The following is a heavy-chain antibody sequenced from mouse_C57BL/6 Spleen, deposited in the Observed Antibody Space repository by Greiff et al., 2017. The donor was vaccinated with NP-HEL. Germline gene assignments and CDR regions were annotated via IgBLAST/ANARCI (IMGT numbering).Heavy chain of an antibody. V-gene: IGHV1-55*01. D-gene: IGHD2-2*01. Sequence: QVQLQQPGAELVKPGASVKMSCKASGYTFTSYWITWVKQRPGQGLEWIGDIYPGSGSTNYNEKFKSKATLTVTTSSSTAYMQLSSLTSEDSAVYYCARGNSGYGRFAYWGQGTLVTVSA. CDR2: IYPGSGST. J-gene: IGHJ3*01. CDR3: ARGNSGYGRFAY. CDR1: GYTFTSYW.